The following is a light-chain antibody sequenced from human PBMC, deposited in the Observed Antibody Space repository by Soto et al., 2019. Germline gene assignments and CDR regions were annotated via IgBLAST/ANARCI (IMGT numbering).Light chain of an antibody. CDR1: SSEGGGYNY. CDR3: SSYTTSNTRQIV. J-gene: IGLJ1*01. V-gene: IGLV2-14*03. CDR2: DVS. Sequence: SVLTQPASVSGSPGQSITISRTGTSSEGGGYNYVSWYQHHPGKTPKLIIYDVSNRPSGVSIRFSGSKSDNTASLTISGLQPEDEADYHCSSYTTSNTRQIVFGTGTKVTVL.